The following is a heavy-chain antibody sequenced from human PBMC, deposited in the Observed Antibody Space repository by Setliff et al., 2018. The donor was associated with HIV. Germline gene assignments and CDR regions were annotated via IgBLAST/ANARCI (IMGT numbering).Heavy chain of an antibody. Sequence: ASVKVSCKASGYTFTRYGISWVRQAPGQGLEWMGWISANNGNTKYAQRLQGRVTMTTDKSTRTAFMDLRSLRSDETAVYFCARDGEYQVLHYYYSGMDVWGQGTTVTVSS. J-gene: IGHJ6*02. V-gene: IGHV1-18*01. D-gene: IGHD2-2*01. CDR2: ISANNGNT. CDR3: ARDGEYQVLHYYYSGMDV. CDR1: GYTFTRYG.